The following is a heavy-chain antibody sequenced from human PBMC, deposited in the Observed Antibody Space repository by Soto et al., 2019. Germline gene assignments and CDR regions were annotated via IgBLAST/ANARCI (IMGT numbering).Heavy chain of an antibody. D-gene: IGHD3-22*01. CDR3: AKGRNYYDSSGYYTSLYFDY. Sequence: GGSLRLSCAASGFTFSSYAMSWVRQAPGKGLEWVSAISGSGGSTYYADSVKGRFTISRDNSKNTLYLQMNSLRAEDTAVYYCAKGRNYYDSSGYYTSLYFDYWGQGTLVTVSS. CDR2: ISGSGGST. CDR1: GFTFSSYA. V-gene: IGHV3-23*01. J-gene: IGHJ4*02.